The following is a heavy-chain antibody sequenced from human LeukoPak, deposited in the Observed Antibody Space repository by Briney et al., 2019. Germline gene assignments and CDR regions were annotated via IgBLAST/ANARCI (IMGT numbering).Heavy chain of an antibody. V-gene: IGHV3-15*01. Sequence: PGGSLRLSCAASGFTFGNAWMSWVRQAPEKGLEWVGRIKSKTDGGTTDYASPVKGRFTISRDDSKYTLYLQMNSLKTEDTAVYYCTRRYCSGGTCSVDYWGQGTLVTVSS. CDR1: GFTFGNAW. J-gene: IGHJ4*02. CDR2: IKSKTDGGTT. CDR3: TRRYCSGGTCSVDY. D-gene: IGHD2-15*01.